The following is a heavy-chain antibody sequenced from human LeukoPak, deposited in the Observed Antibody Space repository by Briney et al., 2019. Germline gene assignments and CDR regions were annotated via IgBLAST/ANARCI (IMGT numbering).Heavy chain of an antibody. D-gene: IGHD3-22*01. Sequence: GGALRLSCAASVFTFISYAMSWVRQAPGKGLEWVSAISGSGGSTYYADSVNGRFTISRDNSKNTLYLQMNSLRAEDTAVYYCAKTARKYYYASSGYLDYWGQGTLVTVSS. CDR3: AKTARKYYYASSGYLDY. J-gene: IGHJ4*02. V-gene: IGHV3-23*01. CDR2: ISGSGGST. CDR1: VFTFISYA.